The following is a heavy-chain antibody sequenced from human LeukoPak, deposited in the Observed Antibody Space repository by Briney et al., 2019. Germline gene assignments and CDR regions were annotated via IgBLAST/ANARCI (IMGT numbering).Heavy chain of an antibody. CDR3: AKDLLLYYYDSSGYPLGY. V-gene: IGHV3-30*18. CDR1: GSTFNRFA. D-gene: IGHD3-22*01. CDR2: ISYDGSNK. Sequence: GGSLRLSCAASGSTFNRFAMHWVRQAPGKGLEWVAVISYDGSNKYYADSVKGRFTISRDNSKNTLYLQMNSLRAEDTAVYYCAKDLLLYYYDSSGYPLGYWGQGTLVTVSS. J-gene: IGHJ4*02.